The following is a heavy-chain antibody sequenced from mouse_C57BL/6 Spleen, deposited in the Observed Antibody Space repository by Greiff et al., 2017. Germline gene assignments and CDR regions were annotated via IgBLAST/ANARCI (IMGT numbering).Heavy chain of an antibody. CDR2: IYPGDGDT. CDR3: ASSPYGNLLCYYAMDY. D-gene: IGHD2-1*01. J-gene: IGHJ4*01. CDR1: GYAFSSSW. Sequence: VQLQQSGPELVKPGASVKISCKASGYAFSSSWMNWVKQRPGKGLEWIGRIYPGDGDTNYNGKFKGKATLTADKSSSTAYMQLSSLTSEDSAVYFCASSPYGNLLCYYAMDYWGQGTSVTVSS. V-gene: IGHV1-82*01.